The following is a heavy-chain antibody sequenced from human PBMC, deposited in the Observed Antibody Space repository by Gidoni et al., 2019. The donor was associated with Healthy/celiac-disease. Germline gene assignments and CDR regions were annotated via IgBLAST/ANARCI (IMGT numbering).Heavy chain of an antibody. J-gene: IGHJ2*01. CDR3: AKVRCSSTSCYTESYWYFDL. CDR2: ISWNIGSI. Sequence: EVQLVESGGGLVQPGRSLRLYCAASGFTFDDYAMHWVRQAPGKGLAWVSGISWNIGSIGYADSVKGRFTISRDNAKNSLYLQMNSLRAEDTALYYCAKVRCSSTSCYTESYWYFDLWGRGTLVTVSS. CDR1: GFTFDDYA. D-gene: IGHD2-2*02. V-gene: IGHV3-9*01.